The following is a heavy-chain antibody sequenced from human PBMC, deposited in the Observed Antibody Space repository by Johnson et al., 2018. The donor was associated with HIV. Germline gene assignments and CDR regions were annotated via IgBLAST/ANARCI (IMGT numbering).Heavy chain of an antibody. V-gene: IGHV3-30-3*02. D-gene: IGHD5-12*01. CDR2: ISYDGSNK. Sequence: VQLVESGGGVVQPGRSLRLSCAASGFSFSSYAMHWVRQAPGKGLEWVAVISYDGSNKYYADSVKGRFTISRDNSKNTLYLQMNSLGAGDTAVYYCAKDQHGPLVPTVMWDDAFDIWGQGTMVTVSS. CDR3: AKDQHGPLVPTVMWDDAFDI. CDR1: GFSFSSYA. J-gene: IGHJ3*02.